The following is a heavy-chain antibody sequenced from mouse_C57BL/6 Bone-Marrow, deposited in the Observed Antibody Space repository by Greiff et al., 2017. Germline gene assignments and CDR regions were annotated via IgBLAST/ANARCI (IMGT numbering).Heavy chain of an antibody. CDR2: ISSGSSTI. CDR3: ARGAITTAVPDY. CDR1: GFTFSDYG. D-gene: IGHD1-1*01. J-gene: IGHJ2*01. V-gene: IGHV5-17*01. Sequence: EVKLVESGGGLVKPGGSLKLSCAASGFTFSDYGMHWVRQAPEKGLEWVAYISSGSSTIYYADTVKGRFTISRDNAKNTLFLQMTSLRSEDTAMYYCARGAITTAVPDYWGQGTTLTVSS.